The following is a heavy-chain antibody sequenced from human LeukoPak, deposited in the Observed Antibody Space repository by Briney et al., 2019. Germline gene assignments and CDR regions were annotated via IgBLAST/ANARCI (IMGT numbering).Heavy chain of an antibody. D-gene: IGHD3-22*01. CDR2: ISGDGSNK. CDR1: GFTLSSYP. Sequence: GGSLRLSCAASGFTLSSYPMHWVRQAPGQGLEWVAVISGDGSNKYYADSVKGRFTISRGNSENTLYLQMNSLRAEDTAVYYCARDSGLVGGYKGDDYWGQGTLVTVSS. V-gene: IGHV3-30-3*01. CDR3: ARDSGLVGGYKGDDY. J-gene: IGHJ4*02.